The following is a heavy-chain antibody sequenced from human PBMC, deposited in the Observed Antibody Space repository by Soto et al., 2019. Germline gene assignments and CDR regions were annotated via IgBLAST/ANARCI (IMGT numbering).Heavy chain of an antibody. CDR2: IYYSGGT. D-gene: IGHD3-10*01. J-gene: IGHJ5*02. V-gene: IGHV4-59*08. Sequence: SETLSLTCTVSGGSISSYYWSWIRQPPGKGLGWFGYIYYSGGTNYIPSLKSRVTISVDTSKNHFSLKLSSLTAADTAVYYCARLYGSGSYYKVTWFDPWGQGTLVTVSS. CDR3: ARLYGSGSYYKVTWFDP. CDR1: GGSISSYY.